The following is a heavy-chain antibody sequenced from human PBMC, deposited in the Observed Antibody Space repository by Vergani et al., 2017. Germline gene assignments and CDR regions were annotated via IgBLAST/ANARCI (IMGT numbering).Heavy chain of an antibody. D-gene: IGHD5-18*01. CDR1: GGSISSSSYY. Sequence: QLQLQESGPGLVKPSETLSLTCTVSGGSISSSSYYWGWIRQPPGKGLEWIGSIYYSGSTYYNPSLKSRVTISVDTSKNQFSLKLSSVTAADTAVYYCARXLDSYGHTLGWFDPWGQGTLVTVSS. J-gene: IGHJ5*02. CDR3: ARXLDSYGHTLGWFDP. CDR2: IYYSGST. V-gene: IGHV4-39*01.